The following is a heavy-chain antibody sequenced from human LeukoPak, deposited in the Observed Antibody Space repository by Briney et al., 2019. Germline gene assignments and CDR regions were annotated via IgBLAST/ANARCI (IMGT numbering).Heavy chain of an antibody. J-gene: IGHJ6*02. CDR1: GFTFRSDE. CDR2: ISSSGSTI. D-gene: IGHD6-6*01. CDR3: ARDGFRYNSSSGRFYHYAMDV. Sequence: PGGSLRLSRAASGFTFRSDEMNWVRQAPGKGLEWVSYISSSGSTIYYADSVKGRFTISRDNAKNSLYLQMNSLRAEDTAVYYCARDGFRYNSSSGRFYHYAMDVCGQGTTVTVSS. V-gene: IGHV3-48*03.